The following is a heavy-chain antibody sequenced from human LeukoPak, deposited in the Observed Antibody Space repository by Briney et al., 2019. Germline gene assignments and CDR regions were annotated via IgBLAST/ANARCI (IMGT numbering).Heavy chain of an antibody. CDR3: ARGRQLWSEEGDFFDY. CDR2: IYYSGST. J-gene: IGHJ4*02. Sequence: SETLSLTCTVSGGSLSSSSYYWGWIRQPPGTGLEWIGSIYYSGSTYYNPSLKSRVTISVDTSKNQFSLKLSSVTAADTAVYYCARGRQLWSEEGDFFDYWGQGTLVTVSS. V-gene: IGHV4-39*01. D-gene: IGHD5-18*01. CDR1: GGSLSSSSYY.